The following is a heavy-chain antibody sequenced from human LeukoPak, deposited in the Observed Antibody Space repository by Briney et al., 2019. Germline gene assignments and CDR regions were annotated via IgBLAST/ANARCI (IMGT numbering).Heavy chain of an antibody. Sequence: GTSVKVSCKASGFTFTSSAVQWVRQARGQRLEWIGWIVVGSGNTNYAQKFQERVTITRDMSTSTAYMELSSLRSEDTAVYYCAAGPYYDLWSGYQYFDYWGQGTLVTVSS. CDR1: GFTFTSSA. V-gene: IGHV1-58*01. J-gene: IGHJ4*02. CDR2: IVVGSGNT. CDR3: AAGPYYDLWSGYQYFDY. D-gene: IGHD3-3*01.